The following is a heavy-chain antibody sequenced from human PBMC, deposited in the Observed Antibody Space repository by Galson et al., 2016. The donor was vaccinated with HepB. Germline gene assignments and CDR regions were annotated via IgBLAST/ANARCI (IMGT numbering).Heavy chain of an antibody. CDR1: GGSIRNGGYY. CDR2: VYYNGNT. D-gene: IGHD3-10*01. V-gene: IGHV4-31*03. CDR3: ATVPVPGWFDP. J-gene: IGHJ5*02. Sequence: TLSLTCTVSGGSIRNGGYYWSWVRQHPGKGLEWIGFVYYNGNTYYKPSLRSRMAISIDTSQNHFSLKANSVPAADTAVYYCATVPVPGWFDPWGQGILVTVSS.